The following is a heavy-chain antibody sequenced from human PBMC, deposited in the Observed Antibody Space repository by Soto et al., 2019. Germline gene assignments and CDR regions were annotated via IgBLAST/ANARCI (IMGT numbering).Heavy chain of an antibody. Sequence: QLQLQESGSGLVKPSQTLSLTCAVSGGSISSGGYSSSWIRQPPGKGLEWIGYIYHSGSTYYNPSLKSRVTISVDRSKNQFSLKLSSVTAADTAVYYCARGTWDDYVWGSYRYEYWGQGTLVTVSS. D-gene: IGHD3-16*02. CDR3: ARGTWDDYVWGSYRYEY. J-gene: IGHJ4*02. V-gene: IGHV4-30-2*01. CDR2: IYHSGST. CDR1: GGSISSGGYS.